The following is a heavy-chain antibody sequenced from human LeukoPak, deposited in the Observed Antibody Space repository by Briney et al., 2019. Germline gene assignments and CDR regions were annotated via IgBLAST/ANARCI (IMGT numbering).Heavy chain of an antibody. V-gene: IGHV5-51*01. D-gene: IGHD6-19*01. Sequence: PGESLKISCKGSGYSFTSYWIGWVRQMPGKGLEWMGFFYPGNSDTTYSPSFQGQVTVSADKSISTAYLQWSSLKASDSAMYYCASRVAGDDAFDIWGQGTMVTVSS. CDR3: ASRVAGDDAFDI. CDR2: FYPGNSDT. J-gene: IGHJ3*02. CDR1: GYSFTSYW.